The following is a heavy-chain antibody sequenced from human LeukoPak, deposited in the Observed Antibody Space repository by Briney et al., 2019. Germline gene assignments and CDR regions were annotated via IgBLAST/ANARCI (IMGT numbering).Heavy chain of an antibody. V-gene: IGHV3-74*01. CDR3: ARGLVHDTSGYYSDY. CDR2: INSDGSST. CDR1: GFTFSIYA. Sequence: GGSLRLSCAASGFTFSIYAMSWVRQAPGKGLVWVSRINSDGSSTTYADSVKGRFTVSRDNAKNTLYLQMDSLRAEDSAVYYCARGLVHDTSGYYSDYWGQGILVTVSS. J-gene: IGHJ4*02. D-gene: IGHD3-22*01.